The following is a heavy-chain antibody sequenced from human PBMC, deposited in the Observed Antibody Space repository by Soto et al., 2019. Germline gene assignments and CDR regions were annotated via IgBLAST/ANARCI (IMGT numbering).Heavy chain of an antibody. CDR2: IYYSGST. V-gene: IGHV4-30-4*01. CDR3: ATDRIANPGFDP. J-gene: IGHJ5*02. Sequence: QVQLQESGPGLVKPSQTLSLTCTVSGGSISSGDYYWRWIRQPPGKGLEWIGYIYYSGSTYYNPSLKSRITISVDTSKNQFSLKLSSVTAAATAVYYCATDRIANPGFDPWGQGTLVTVSS. D-gene: IGHD1-26*01. CDR1: GGSISSGDYY.